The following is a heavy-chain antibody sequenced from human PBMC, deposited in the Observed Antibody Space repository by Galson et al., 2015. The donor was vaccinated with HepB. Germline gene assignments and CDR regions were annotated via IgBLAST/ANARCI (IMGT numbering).Heavy chain of an antibody. D-gene: IGHD2-2*01. CDR3: ARWAEYCSTANCYFPLDY. J-gene: IGHJ4*02. Sequence: SVKVSCKASGGTFSNYAFSWVRQAPGQGLEWKGVIIPIFRTPKYAQKFQGRVTITADESTTTDYMELSSLRSEDTAVYYCARWAEYCSTANCYFPLDYWGQGTLVTVSS. CDR1: GGTFSNYA. V-gene: IGHV1-69*13. CDR2: IIPIFRTP.